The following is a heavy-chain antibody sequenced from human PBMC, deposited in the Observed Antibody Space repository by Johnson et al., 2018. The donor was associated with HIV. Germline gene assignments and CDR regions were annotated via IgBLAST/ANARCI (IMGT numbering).Heavy chain of an antibody. CDR3: TTAELGWTGLGAFDI. CDR2: IKSKTDGGTT. Sequence: VQLVESGGGLVQPGGSLRLSCAASGFTFSSYWMSWVRQAPGKGLEWVGRIKSKTDGGTTDYAAPVKGRFTISRDDSKNTLYLQMNSLKTEDTAVYYCTTAELGWTGLGAFDIWGQGTMVTVSS. J-gene: IGHJ3*02. D-gene: IGHD3/OR15-3a*01. CDR1: GFTFSSYW. V-gene: IGHV3-15*01.